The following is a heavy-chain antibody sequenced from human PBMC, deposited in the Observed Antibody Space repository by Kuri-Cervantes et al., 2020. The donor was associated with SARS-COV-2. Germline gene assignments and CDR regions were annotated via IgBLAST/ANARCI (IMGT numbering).Heavy chain of an antibody. CDR1: GFTFSDYY. J-gene: IGHJ4*02. Sequence: LSLTCAASGFTFSDYYMSRIRQAPGKGLEWVSYISSSSSYTNYADSVKGRFTISRDNAKNSLYLQMNSLRAEDTAVYYCARGGVGITVDYWGQGTLVTVSS. D-gene: IGHD3-3*01. CDR2: ISSSSSYT. CDR3: ARGGVGITVDY. V-gene: IGHV3-11*06.